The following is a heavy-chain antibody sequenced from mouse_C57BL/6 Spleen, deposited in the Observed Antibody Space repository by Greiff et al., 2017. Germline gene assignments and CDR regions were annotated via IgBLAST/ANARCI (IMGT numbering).Heavy chain of an antibody. Sequence: QVQLQQSGPELVKPGASVKISCKASGYAFSSSWMNWVKQRPGKGLEWIGRIYPGDGDTTYNGKFKGKATLTADKSSSTAYMQRSSLTSEDSAVYCCASPITTVVDAMDYWGQGTSVTVSS. CDR3: ASPITTVVDAMDY. J-gene: IGHJ4*01. D-gene: IGHD1-1*01. V-gene: IGHV1-82*01. CDR2: IYPGDGDT. CDR1: GYAFSSSW.